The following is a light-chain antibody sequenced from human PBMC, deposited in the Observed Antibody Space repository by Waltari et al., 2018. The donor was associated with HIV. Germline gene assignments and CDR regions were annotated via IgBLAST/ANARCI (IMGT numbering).Light chain of an antibody. CDR2: SNN. CDR1: SSNIGSYY. J-gene: IGLJ2*01. Sequence: QSVLTQPPSASGTPGQRVTISCSGSSSNIGSYYVYWYQQLPGTAPKLLIYSNNQRPSGVPDRFSGSKSGTSASLAISGLRSEDEADYYCAAWGNSLSLLFGGGTKLTVL. V-gene: IGLV1-47*01. CDR3: AAWGNSLSLL.